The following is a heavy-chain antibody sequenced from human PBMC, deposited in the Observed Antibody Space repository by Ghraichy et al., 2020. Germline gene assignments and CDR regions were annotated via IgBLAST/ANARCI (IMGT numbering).Heavy chain of an antibody. CDR2: FSGSGGST. CDR1: GFTFSSYA. CDR3: AKDSMTRTGPSDY. Sequence: LSLTCAASGFTFSSYAMSWVRQAPGKGLEWVSTFSGSGGSTYYADSVKGRFTISRDNSNNTLYLQMNSLRAEDTAIYYCAKDSMTRTGPSDYWGQGTLVTVSS. J-gene: IGHJ4*02. V-gene: IGHV3-23*01. D-gene: IGHD2-8*01.